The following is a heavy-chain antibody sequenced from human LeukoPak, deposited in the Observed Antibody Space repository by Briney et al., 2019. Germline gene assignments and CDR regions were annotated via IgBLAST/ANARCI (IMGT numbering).Heavy chain of an antibody. V-gene: IGHV4-39*01. D-gene: IGHD4-17*01. CDR3: ARHKGYGDPPSDY. CDR2: INHSGST. Sequence: SETLSLTCTVSGGSISSSSYYWGWIRQPPGKGLEWIGEINHSGSTNYNPSLKSRVTISVDTSKNQFSLKLSSVTAADTAVYYCARHKGYGDPPSDYWGQGTLVTVSS. CDR1: GGSISSSSYY. J-gene: IGHJ4*02.